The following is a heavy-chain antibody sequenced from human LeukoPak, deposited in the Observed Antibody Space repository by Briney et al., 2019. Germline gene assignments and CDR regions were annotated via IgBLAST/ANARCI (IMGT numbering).Heavy chain of an antibody. D-gene: IGHD2/OR15-2a*01. Sequence: SETLALTCTVSGGPISSSSYYWGWIRQPPGKGLEWIGSIYYSGNPYYNPSLKSRVTISVDTSSNQFSLKLSSVTAADTAVYYCARHVEYSNGHVDYWGQGTLVTVFS. V-gene: IGHV4-39*01. CDR3: ARHVEYSNGHVDY. J-gene: IGHJ4*02. CDR2: IYYSGNP. CDR1: GGPISSSSYY.